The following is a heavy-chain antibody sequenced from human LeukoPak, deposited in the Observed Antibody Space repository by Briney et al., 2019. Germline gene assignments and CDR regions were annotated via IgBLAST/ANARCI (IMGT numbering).Heavy chain of an antibody. CDR2: IYYSGST. V-gene: IGHV4-39*01. CDR3: ARHSNTYYYDSSGYYYPRPFDY. CDR1: GGSISSSSYY. Sequence: NTSETLSLTCTVSGGSISSSSYYWGWIRQPPGKGLKWIGSIYYSGSTYYNPSLKSRVTISVDTSKNQFSLKLSSVTAADTAVYYCARHSNTYYYDSSGYYYPRPFDYWGQGTLVTVSS. D-gene: IGHD3-22*01. J-gene: IGHJ4*02.